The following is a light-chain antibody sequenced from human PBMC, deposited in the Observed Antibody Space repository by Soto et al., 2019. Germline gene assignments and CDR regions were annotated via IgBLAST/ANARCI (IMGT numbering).Light chain of an antibody. CDR1: QSVSSSY. J-gene: IGKJ2*01. Sequence: EIVLTQSPGTLSLSPGERATLSCRASQSVSSSYLAWYQQKPGQAPRLLIYGASSRATGIPDRFSGSGSGTDFTLTISRLEPEDFAVYYCQHTTDFTFGQGTKVEIK. CDR3: QHTTDFT. V-gene: IGKV3-20*01. CDR2: GAS.